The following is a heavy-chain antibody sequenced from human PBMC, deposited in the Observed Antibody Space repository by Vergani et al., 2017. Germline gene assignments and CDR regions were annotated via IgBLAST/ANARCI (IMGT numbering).Heavy chain of an antibody. V-gene: IGHV1-2*02. CDR1: GYTFTGYY. Sequence: QVQLVQSGAEVKKPGASVKVSCKASGYTFTGYYMHWVRQAPGQGLEWMGWINPNSGGTNYAQKFQGRVTMTRDTSISTAYMELRSLRSDDTAVYYCAREFGAYCGGDCYVYYFDYWGQGTLVTVSS. D-gene: IGHD2-21*01. J-gene: IGHJ4*02. CDR3: AREFGAYCGGDCYVYYFDY. CDR2: INPNSGGT.